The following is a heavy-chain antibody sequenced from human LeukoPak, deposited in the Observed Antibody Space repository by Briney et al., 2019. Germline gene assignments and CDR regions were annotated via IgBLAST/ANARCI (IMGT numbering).Heavy chain of an antibody. CDR2: INHSGST. V-gene: IGHV4-34*01. CDR1: GGSFSGYY. J-gene: IGHJ5*02. Sequence: PSETLSLTCAVYGGSFSGYYWSWIRQPPGKGLEWIGEINHSGSTNYNPSLKSRVTISVDTSKNQFSLKLSSVTAADTAVYYCARPARPTGYCSSTSCRINNWFDPWGQGTLVTVSS. CDR3: ARPARPTGYCSSTSCRINNWFDP. D-gene: IGHD2-2*01.